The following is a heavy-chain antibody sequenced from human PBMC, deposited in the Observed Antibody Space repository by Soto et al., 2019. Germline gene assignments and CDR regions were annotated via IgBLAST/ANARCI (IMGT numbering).Heavy chain of an antibody. CDR3: ARAPVVVVANWFDP. CDR2: INHSGST. V-gene: IGHV4-34*01. J-gene: IGHJ5*02. Sequence: QVQLQQWGAGLLKPSETLSLTCAVYGGSFSGYYWSWIRQPPGKGLEWIGEINHSGSTNYNPSLKRRVTGSVDTSKNQFSLKLSSVTAADTAVYYCARAPVVVVANWFDPWGQGTLVTVSS. CDR1: GGSFSGYY. D-gene: IGHD2-15*01.